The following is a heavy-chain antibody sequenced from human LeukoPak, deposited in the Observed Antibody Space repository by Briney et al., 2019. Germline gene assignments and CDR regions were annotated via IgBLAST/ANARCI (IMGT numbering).Heavy chain of an antibody. V-gene: IGHV3-48*01. CDR1: GFTFSNYN. J-gene: IGHJ4*02. D-gene: IGHD5-18*01. CDR2: ITSSSTI. CDR3: ARVWDGYSGEDY. Sequence: GGSLTLSCAASGFTFSNYNMIWVRQAPGKGLECISYITSSSTIHYADSVKGRFTISRDNAKKSLYLQMNSLRADDTAVYYRARVWDGYSGEDYWGQGTLVTVSS.